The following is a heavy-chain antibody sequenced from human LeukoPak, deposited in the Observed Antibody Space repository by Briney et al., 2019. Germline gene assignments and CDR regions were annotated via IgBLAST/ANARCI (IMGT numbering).Heavy chain of an antibody. V-gene: IGHV1-18*01. D-gene: IGHD3-3*01. Sequence: ASVRLSCKASGYTFTNFGIRWVRQAPGQGLEYMGWISTNNGDTNYALTAQGRDTITTDASTTTAPIELRTLRSDASGVYYCARDTVRFAPSHPQRAAFDVWGQGTMVTVSS. CDR3: ARDTVRFAPSHPQRAAFDV. CDR1: GYTFTNFG. CDR2: ISTNNGDT. J-gene: IGHJ3*01.